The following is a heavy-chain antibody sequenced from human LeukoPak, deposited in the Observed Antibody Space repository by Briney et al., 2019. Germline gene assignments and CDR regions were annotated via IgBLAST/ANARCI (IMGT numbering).Heavy chain of an antibody. J-gene: IGHJ4*02. CDR2: ISSSSSYI. CDR3: ARDWTAGSPTPHRTFDY. CDR1: GFSFSTYS. Sequence: GGSLRLSCAASGFSFSTYSMNWVRQAPGKGLEWVSSISSSSSYIYYADSVKGRFTISRDNAKNSLYLQMNSLRAEDTAVYYCARDWTAGSPTPHRTFDYWGQGTLVTVSS. D-gene: IGHD1-26*01. V-gene: IGHV3-21*01.